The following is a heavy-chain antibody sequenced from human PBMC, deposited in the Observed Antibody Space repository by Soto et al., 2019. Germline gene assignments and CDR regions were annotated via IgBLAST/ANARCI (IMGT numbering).Heavy chain of an antibody. D-gene: IGHD7-27*01. J-gene: IGHJ4*02. Sequence: QVQLQESGPGLVKPSQTLSLTCTVSGGSISTVDYWWSWIRQSPDMGLEWIGHIYDGGRTYNNPALERRVTMSVDTSKSQLSLTLSSVSAADTAVYYCARGPSGDKVDSWGQGTLVTLSS. V-gene: IGHV4-30-4*01. CDR1: GGSISTVDYW. CDR2: IYDGGRT. CDR3: ARGPSGDKVDS.